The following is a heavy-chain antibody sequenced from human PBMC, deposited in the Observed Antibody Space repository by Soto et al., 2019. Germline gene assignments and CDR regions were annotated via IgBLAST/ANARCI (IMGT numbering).Heavy chain of an antibody. V-gene: IGHV1-18*01. CDR2: ISTYNGNT. CDR3: ARDPYHVLMVNAPNLYGMDV. J-gene: IGHJ6*02. CDR1: GGTFSTYD. D-gene: IGHD2-8*01. Sequence: GASVKVSCKASGGTFSTYDISWVRQAPGQGLEWMGRISTYNGNTNYPQSLQGRLTLTTDTSTTTAYMELRSLRSDDTAVYYCARDPYHVLMVNAPNLYGMDVSGQATTVTVSS.